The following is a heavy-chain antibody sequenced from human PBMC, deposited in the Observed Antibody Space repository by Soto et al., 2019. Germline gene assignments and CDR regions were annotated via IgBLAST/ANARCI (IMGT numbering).Heavy chain of an antibody. Sequence: ASVKVSCKASGYSFTGNSMHWVRQAPGQGLEWMGWINPNNGNTKYAQNLQGRVTMTTDTSTNTAYMELRSLRSDDTAVYYCARGSIITPSAIGTSNFDYWGQGTLVTVSS. J-gene: IGHJ4*02. CDR2: INPNNGNT. CDR3: ARGSIITPSAIGTSNFDY. D-gene: IGHD2-2*01. V-gene: IGHV1-18*04. CDR1: GYSFTGNS.